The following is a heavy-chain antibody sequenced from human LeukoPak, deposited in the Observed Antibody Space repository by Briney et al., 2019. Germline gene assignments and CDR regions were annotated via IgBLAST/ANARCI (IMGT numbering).Heavy chain of an antibody. CDR3: ASLVVPAAMGAYDAFDI. D-gene: IGHD2-2*01. CDR1: GFTFSSYS. J-gene: IGHJ3*02. Sequence: GGSLRLSCAASGFTFSSYSMNWVRKAPGKGLEWVSSISSSSSYIYYADSVKGRFTISRDNAKNSLYLQMNSLRAEDTAVYYCASLVVPAAMGAYDAFDIWGQGTMVTVSS. V-gene: IGHV3-21*01. CDR2: ISSSSSYI.